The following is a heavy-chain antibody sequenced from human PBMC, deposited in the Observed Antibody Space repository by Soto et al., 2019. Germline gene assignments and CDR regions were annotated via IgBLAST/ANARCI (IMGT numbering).Heavy chain of an antibody. D-gene: IGHD2-2*01. CDR2: INAGNGNT. J-gene: IGHJ4*02. Sequence: ASVKVSCKASGYTFTSYAMHWVRQAPGQRLEWMGWINAGNGNTKYSQKFQGRVTITRDTSASTAYMELSSLRSEDTAVYYCARAIMRYCSSTSCYLFDYWGQGTLVTVSS. CDR3: ARAIMRYCSSTSCYLFDY. V-gene: IGHV1-3*01. CDR1: GYTFTSYA.